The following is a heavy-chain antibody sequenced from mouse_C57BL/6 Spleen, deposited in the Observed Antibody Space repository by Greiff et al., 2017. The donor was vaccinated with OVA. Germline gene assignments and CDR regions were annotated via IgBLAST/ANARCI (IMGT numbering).Heavy chain of an antibody. CDR1: GFSLTSYG. V-gene: IGHV2-2*01. Sequence: VQLQQSGPGLVQPSQSLSITCPVSGFSLTSYGVHWVRQSPGKGLEWLGVIWRGGSTDYNAAFISRLSISKDNSKSQVFFKMNSLQADDTAIDYCARNLGDYDGNFDYWGQGTTLTVSS. J-gene: IGHJ2*01. CDR3: ARNLGDYDGNFDY. CDR2: IWRGGST. D-gene: IGHD2-4*01.